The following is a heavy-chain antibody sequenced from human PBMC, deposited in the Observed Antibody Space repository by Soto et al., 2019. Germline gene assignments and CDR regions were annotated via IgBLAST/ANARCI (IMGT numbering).Heavy chain of an antibody. CDR3: ARYDMNLYWFDP. V-gene: IGHV4-59*01. J-gene: IGHJ5*02. CDR2: IYYSGST. CDR1: GGSISSYY. D-gene: IGHD3-9*01. Sequence: SETLSLTCTVSGGSISSYYWSWIRQPPGKGLEWIGYIYYSGSTNYNPSLKSRVTISVDTSKNQFSLKLSSVTAADTAVYYCARYDMNLYWFDPWGQGTLVTVSS.